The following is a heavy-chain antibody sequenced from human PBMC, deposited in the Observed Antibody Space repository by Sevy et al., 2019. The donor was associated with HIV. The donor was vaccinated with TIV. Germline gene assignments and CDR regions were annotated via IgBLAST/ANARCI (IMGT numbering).Heavy chain of an antibody. CDR3: VREGVGGYGYSLDQ. D-gene: IGHD5-12*01. V-gene: IGHV3-7*01. Sequence: GGSLRLSCAASGFTFSVYWMTWVRQAPGKGLEWVATMKEDGSDKDYVDSVKGRFTISRDNAKNSLYLEMNSLRAEDTAVDYCVREGVGGYGYSLDQWGLGTLVTVSS. CDR2: MKEDGSDK. CDR1: GFTFSVYW. J-gene: IGHJ4*02.